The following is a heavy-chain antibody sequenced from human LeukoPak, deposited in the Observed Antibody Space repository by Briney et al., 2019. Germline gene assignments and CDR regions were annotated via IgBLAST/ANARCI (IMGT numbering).Heavy chain of an antibody. CDR3: ARSTWSTDAFDI. CDR1: GFTFSSYT. CDR2: ISTSSSYM. Sequence: GGSLRLSCAASGFTFSSYTMNWVRQAPGKGLEWVSFISTSSSYMYCADSVKGRFTISRDNAKNSLYLQMDSLRAEDTAVYYCARSTWSTDAFDIWGQGTMVTVSS. D-gene: IGHD1-1*01. J-gene: IGHJ3*02. V-gene: IGHV3-21*01.